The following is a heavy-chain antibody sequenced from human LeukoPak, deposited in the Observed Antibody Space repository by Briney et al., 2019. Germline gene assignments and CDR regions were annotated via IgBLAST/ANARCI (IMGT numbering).Heavy chain of an antibody. V-gene: IGHV7-4-1*02. Sequence: ASVKVSCKASGYAFTSYAMNWVRQAPGQGLEWMGWINTNTGSPTYAQGFTGRFVFSLDTSVSTTYLQISSLKAEDTAVYYCARGRSTYYYDTIGHWGRGSLVTVSS. J-gene: IGHJ4*02. CDR2: INTNTGSP. CDR1: GYAFTSYA. CDR3: ARGRSTYYYDTIGH. D-gene: IGHD3-22*01.